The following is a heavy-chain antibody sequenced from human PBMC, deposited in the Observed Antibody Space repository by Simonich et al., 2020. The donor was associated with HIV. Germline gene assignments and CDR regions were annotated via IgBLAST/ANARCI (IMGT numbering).Heavy chain of an antibody. Sequence: EVQLVESGGGLVQPGRSLRLSCAASGFTFDDYAMHWVRQAPGKGVEWVSGISGNSGSIGYADSVKGRFTISRDNAKNSLYLQMNSLRAEDTALYYCAKDKGAYYGSGSPVYWGQGTLVTVSS. CDR1: GFTFDDYA. CDR2: ISGNSGSI. V-gene: IGHV3-9*01. J-gene: IGHJ4*02. D-gene: IGHD3-10*01. CDR3: AKDKGAYYGSGSPVY.